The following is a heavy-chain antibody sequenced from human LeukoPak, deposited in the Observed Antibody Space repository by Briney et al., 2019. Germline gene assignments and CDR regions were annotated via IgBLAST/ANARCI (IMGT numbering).Heavy chain of an antibody. J-gene: IGHJ3*01. CDR3: ARWKPRSDAFDF. D-gene: IGHD1-1*01. CDR1: GFTFSTYS. Sequence: GGSLRLSCEASGFTFSTYSMAWVRQTPGEGLEWLSSISTRDTFINYADSVKGRFTISRDNANNPLFLQMTSLRAEDTAIYYCARWKPRSDAFDFWGKGTMVIVSS. V-gene: IGHV3-21*01. CDR2: ISTRDTFI.